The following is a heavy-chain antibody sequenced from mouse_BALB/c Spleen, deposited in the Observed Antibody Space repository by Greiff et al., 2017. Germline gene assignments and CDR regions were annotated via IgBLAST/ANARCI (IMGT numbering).Heavy chain of an antibody. J-gene: IGHJ4*01. V-gene: IGHV7-3*02. D-gene: IGHD2-4*01. CDR2: IRNKANGYTT. CDR3: ARDDYDGPYYAMDY. Sequence: EVMLVESGGGLVQPGGSLRLSCATSGFTFTDYYMSWVRQPPGKALEWLGFIRNKANGYTTEYSASVKGRFTISRDNSQSILYLQMNTLRAEDSATYYCARDDYDGPYYAMDYWGQGTSVTVSS. CDR1: GFTFTDYY.